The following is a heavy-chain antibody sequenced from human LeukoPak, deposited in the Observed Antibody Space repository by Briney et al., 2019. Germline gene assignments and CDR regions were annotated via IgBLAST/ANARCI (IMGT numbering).Heavy chain of an antibody. CDR1: GYTFISHG. V-gene: IGHV1-18*01. D-gene: IGHD6-19*01. J-gene: IGHJ3*02. Sequence: ASVKVSCKASGYTFISHGISWVRQAPGQGLEWMGWISVYNGYTNYAEKFQGRVIMTTDTSTSTAYMDLRSLGSDDTAIYYCARGGISAGGGLEIWGLGTTVTVSS. CDR2: ISVYNGYT. CDR3: ARGGISAGGGLEI.